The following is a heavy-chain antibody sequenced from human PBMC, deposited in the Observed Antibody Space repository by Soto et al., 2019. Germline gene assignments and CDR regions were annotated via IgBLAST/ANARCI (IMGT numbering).Heavy chain of an antibody. D-gene: IGHD2-21*01. V-gene: IGHV3-23*01. CDR1: GLTFSGYA. J-gene: IGHJ5*02. Sequence: EVQLLESGGDLIQPGGSLGLSCAVSGLTFSGYAMSWVRQAPGKGLEWVSTISGSGASTYYADSVKGRFTISRDNSKNTLYLQMNSLRAEDTAVYYCARPGEINWFDPWGQGTLVTVSS. CDR3: ARPGEINWFDP. CDR2: ISGSGAST.